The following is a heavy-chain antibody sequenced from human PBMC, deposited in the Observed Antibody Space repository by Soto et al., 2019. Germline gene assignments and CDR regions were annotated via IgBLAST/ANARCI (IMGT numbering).Heavy chain of an antibody. CDR2: ISHDGSND. Sequence: GGSLRLSCAASGLRFSSYGMHWVRQAAAKGLEWVAFISHDGSNDYYADSVKGRYTISRDNSKNTVYLQMNSLRVEDTAVYYCATDANEYLWEYYFDFWGQGTLVTVSS. V-gene: IGHV3-30*03. D-gene: IGHD3-16*01. CDR1: GLRFSSYG. J-gene: IGHJ4*02. CDR3: ATDANEYLWEYYFDF.